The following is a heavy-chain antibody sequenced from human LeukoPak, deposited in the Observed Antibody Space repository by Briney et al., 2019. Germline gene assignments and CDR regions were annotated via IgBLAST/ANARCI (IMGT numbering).Heavy chain of an antibody. CDR1: GFTFSGSA. Sequence: PGGSLRLSCAASGFTFSGSAMHWVRQASGKGLEWVGRIRSKANSYATAYAASVKGRFTISRDDSKNTAYLQMNSLKTEDTAVYYCTRPHYGDYGGVDYWGQGTLVTVSS. CDR3: TRPHYGDYGGVDY. V-gene: IGHV3-73*01. J-gene: IGHJ4*02. CDR2: IRSKANSYAT. D-gene: IGHD4-17*01.